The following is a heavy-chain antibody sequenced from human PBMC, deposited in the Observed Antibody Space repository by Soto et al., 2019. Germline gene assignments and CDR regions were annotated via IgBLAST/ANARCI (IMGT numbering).Heavy chain of an antibody. CDR2: ISYDGSNK. Sequence: SLRLSCAASGFTFSSYAMHWVRQAPGKGLEWVAVISYDGSNKYYADSVKGRFTISRDNSKNTLYLQMNSLRAEDTAVYYCARDFAYSGSPGPVYNWFDPWGQGTLVTVSS. V-gene: IGHV3-30-3*01. CDR1: GFTFSSYA. J-gene: IGHJ5*02. CDR3: ARDFAYSGSPGPVYNWFDP. D-gene: IGHD6-6*01.